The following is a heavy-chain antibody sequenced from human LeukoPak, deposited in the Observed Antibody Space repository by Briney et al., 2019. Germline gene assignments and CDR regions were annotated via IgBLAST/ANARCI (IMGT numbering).Heavy chain of an antibody. J-gene: IGHJ5*02. CDR1: GYSISSGYY. V-gene: IGHV4-38-2*01. CDR3: ARAVLLWFGEPPGWFDP. Sequence: SETLSLTCAVSGYSISSGYYWGWIRQPPGKGLEWIGSIYHSGSTYYNPSLKSRVTISVDTSKNQFSLKLSSVTAADTAVYYCARAVLLWFGEPPGWFDPWGQGTLVTVSS. D-gene: IGHD3-10*01. CDR2: IYHSGST.